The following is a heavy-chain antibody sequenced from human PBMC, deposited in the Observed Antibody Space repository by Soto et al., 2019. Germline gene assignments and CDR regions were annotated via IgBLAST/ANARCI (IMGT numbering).Heavy chain of an antibody. Sequence: RTYTVSAGSISSAAYHWSWFRQHPGKCLGWIGYIYYSGSTDYSPSLNCRATISLGTSKNQFSLRLSSVTAADTAVYFCAGEYRRGWYYIDYWGQGRLFTVPS. CDR2: IYYSGST. J-gene: IGHJ4*02. CDR1: AGSISSAAYH. D-gene: IGHD6-19*01. CDR3: AGEYRRGWYYIDY. V-gene: IGHV4-31*03.